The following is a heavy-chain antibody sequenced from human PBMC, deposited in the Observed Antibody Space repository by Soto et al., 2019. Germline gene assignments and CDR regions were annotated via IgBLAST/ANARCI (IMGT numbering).Heavy chain of an antibody. Sequence: SETLSLTCTVSGGSISSSSYYWGWIRQPPGKGLEWIGSIYYSGSTYYNPSLKSRVTISVDTSKNQFSLKLSSVTAADTAVYYCARHKISSYSSGWYRSFDYWGQGTLVTVSS. V-gene: IGHV4-39*01. CDR1: GGSISSSSYY. CDR2: IYYSGST. CDR3: ARHKISSYSSGWYRSFDY. J-gene: IGHJ4*02. D-gene: IGHD6-19*01.